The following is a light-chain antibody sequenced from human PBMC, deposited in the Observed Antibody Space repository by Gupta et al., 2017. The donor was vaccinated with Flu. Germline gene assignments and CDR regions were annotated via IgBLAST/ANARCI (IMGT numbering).Light chain of an antibody. Sequence: SVLTQPPSASGTPGQKVTISCSGISSNIGSNYVYWYQQLPGTAPKLLIFKNDQRPSGVPDRFSGSKSGTSASLAISGLRSEDEADYYCAAWDDNVSGPVFGGGTTLTVL. CDR3: AAWDDNVSGPV. CDR2: KND. J-gene: IGLJ3*02. CDR1: SSNIGSNY. V-gene: IGLV1-47*01.